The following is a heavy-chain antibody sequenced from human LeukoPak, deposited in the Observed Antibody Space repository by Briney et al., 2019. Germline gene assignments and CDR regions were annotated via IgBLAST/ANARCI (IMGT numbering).Heavy chain of an antibody. V-gene: IGHV4-4*07. CDR2: IYSSGGT. J-gene: IGHJ3*02. CDR1: GGSISSYY. D-gene: IGHD6-13*01. CDR3: ARGIAAASERAFDI. Sequence: SETLSLTCTVSGGSISSYYWSWIRQPAGKGLEWIGRIYSSGGTDYNPSLKSRVTMSVDTSKNQFSLNLKSVTAADTAVYYCARGIAAASERAFDIWGQGTMVTVSS.